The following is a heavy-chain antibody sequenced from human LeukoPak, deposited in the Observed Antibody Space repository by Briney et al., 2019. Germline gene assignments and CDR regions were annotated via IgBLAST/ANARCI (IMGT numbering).Heavy chain of an antibody. Sequence: PSETLSLTCAVYGGSFSGYYWSWIRQPPGKGLEWIGEINHSGSTNYNPSLKSRVTISVDTSKNQFSLKLSSVTAADMAVYYCARGDGLHYYYYGMDVWGKGTTVTVSS. J-gene: IGHJ6*04. CDR1: GGSFSGYY. V-gene: IGHV4-34*01. CDR3: ARGDGLHYYYYGMDV. CDR2: INHSGST. D-gene: IGHD3/OR15-3a*01.